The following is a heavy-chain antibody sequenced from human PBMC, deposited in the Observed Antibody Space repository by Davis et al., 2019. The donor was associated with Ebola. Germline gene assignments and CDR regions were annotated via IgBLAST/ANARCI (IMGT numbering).Heavy chain of an antibody. Sequence: ASVKVSCKASGYTFTDYNIHWVRQAPGQGLEWMGRIISNSGGTNYAQKFQGRVTMTRDTSISTVYMELSSLRYDDTADYYCARRDGDYGFYLDYWGQGSLVTVSS. D-gene: IGHD4-17*01. CDR2: IISNSGGT. CDR1: GYTFTDYN. J-gene: IGHJ4*02. CDR3: ARRDGDYGFYLDY. V-gene: IGHV1-2*06.